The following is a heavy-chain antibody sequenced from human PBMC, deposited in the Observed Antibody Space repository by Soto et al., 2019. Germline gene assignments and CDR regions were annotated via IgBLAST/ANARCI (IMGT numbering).Heavy chain of an antibody. CDR1: GYTFTSYD. V-gene: IGHV1-8*01. CDR3: AGLTGGLQMADADFDI. J-gene: IGHJ3*02. CDR2: MSPIGGNT. Sequence: KVSCKASGYTFTSYDINWVRQDTGQGLERMGWMSPIGGNTGYAQKFQGRVIMTRSTPISTAYMEGRRLRSEETAVYYWAGLTGGLQMADADFDIWG. D-gene: IGHD1-1*01.